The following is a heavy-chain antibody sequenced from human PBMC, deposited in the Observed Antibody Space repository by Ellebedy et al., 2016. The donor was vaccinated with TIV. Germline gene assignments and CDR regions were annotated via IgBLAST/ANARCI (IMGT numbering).Heavy chain of an antibody. CDR3: ARTTPYNIAVAGPDY. V-gene: IGHV3-21*01. D-gene: IGHD6-19*01. CDR1: GFLFSDCS. J-gene: IGHJ4*02. Sequence: GESLKISXKASGFLFSDCSMNWIRQAPGEGLEWVASISSSGTYIYYADSLEGRFTIARDNVKDSVFLQMNDLRVDDSGVYYCARTTPYNIAVAGPDYWGQGTLVTVTS. CDR2: ISSSGTYI.